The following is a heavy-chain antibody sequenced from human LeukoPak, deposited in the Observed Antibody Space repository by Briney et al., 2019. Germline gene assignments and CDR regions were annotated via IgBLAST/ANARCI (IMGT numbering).Heavy chain of an antibody. D-gene: IGHD3-22*01. CDR3: ARHNDYDSSGYEY. CDR2: INPNSGGT. J-gene: IGHJ4*02. CDR1: GYTFTSYY. V-gene: IGHV1-2*02. Sequence: GASVKVSCKASGYTFTSYYMHWVRQAPGQGLEWMGWINPNSGGTNYAQKFQGRVTMTRDTSISTAYMELSRLRSDDTAVYYCARHNDYDSSGYEYWGQGTLVTVSS.